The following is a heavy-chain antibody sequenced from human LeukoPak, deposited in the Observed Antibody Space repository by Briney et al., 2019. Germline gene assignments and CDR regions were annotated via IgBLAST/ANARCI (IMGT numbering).Heavy chain of an antibody. D-gene: IGHD1-26*01. CDR1: GFTFSTYT. V-gene: IGHV3-13*01. CDR3: VRVDAGATDAFDI. J-gene: IGHJ3*02. Sequence: GGSLRLSCAASGFTFSTYTMNWGRQATGKGLEWVSAIGTDDDTYYAGSVKGRFTISRENAKKSLYLQMNSLRAGDTAVYYCVRVDAGATDAFDIWGQGTMVTVSS. CDR2: IGTDDDT.